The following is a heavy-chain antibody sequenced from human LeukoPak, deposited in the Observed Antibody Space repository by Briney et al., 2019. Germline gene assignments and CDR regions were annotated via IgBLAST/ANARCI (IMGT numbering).Heavy chain of an antibody. Sequence: GGSLRLSWAVSGITLSNYGMSWVRQAPGKGLEWVAGISDSGGSTNYADSVKGRFTISRDNPKNTLYLQMNSLRAEDTAVYFCAKRGVVIRVILVGFHKEAYYFDSWGQGALVTVSS. J-gene: IGHJ4*02. CDR3: AKRGVVIRVILVGFHKEAYYFDS. V-gene: IGHV3-23*01. CDR1: GITLSNYG. CDR2: ISDSGGST. D-gene: IGHD3-22*01.